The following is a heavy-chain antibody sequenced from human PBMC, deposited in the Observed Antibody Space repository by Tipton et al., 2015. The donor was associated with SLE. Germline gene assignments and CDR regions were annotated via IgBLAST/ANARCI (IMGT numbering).Heavy chain of an antibody. CDR2: ISSSSSYT. V-gene: IGHV3-11*06. CDR3: ARGKELLLAFDI. CDR1: GGSFSGYY. Sequence: LSLTCTVYGGSFSGYYWSWIRQPPGKGLEWVSYISSSSSYTNYADSVKGRFTISRDNAKNSLYLQMNSLRAEDTAVYYCARGKELLLAFDIWGQGTMVTVSS. J-gene: IGHJ3*02. D-gene: IGHD2-15*01.